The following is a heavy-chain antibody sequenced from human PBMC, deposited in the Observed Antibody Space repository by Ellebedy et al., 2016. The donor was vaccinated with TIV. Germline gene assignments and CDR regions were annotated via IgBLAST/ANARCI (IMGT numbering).Heavy chain of an antibody. CDR2: ISSDGSYT. J-gene: IGHJ5*02. V-gene: IGHV3-74*01. CDR1: GFTFSSHW. D-gene: IGHD1-1*01. Sequence: PGGSLRLSCTASGFTFSSHWMHWVRQAPGKGLVWVSRISSDGSYTSYADAVKGRFTISRDNAKNTLYRQMNSLRAEDTAVYYCARDIPQRPNPARFDPWGQGTLVTVSS. CDR3: ARDIPQRPNPARFDP.